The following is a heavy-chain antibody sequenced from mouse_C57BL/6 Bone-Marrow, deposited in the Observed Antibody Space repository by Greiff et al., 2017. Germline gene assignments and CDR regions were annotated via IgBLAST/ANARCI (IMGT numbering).Heavy chain of an antibody. Sequence: VQLQESDAELVKPGASVKISCKVSGYTFTDHTIHWMKQRPEQGLEWIGYIYPRDGSTKYNEKFKGKATLTADKSSSTAYMQLNSLTSEDSAVYFCARDYYGSTWYFDVWGTGTTVTVSS. V-gene: IGHV1-78*01. CDR3: ARDYYGSTWYFDV. D-gene: IGHD1-1*01. CDR1: GYTFTDHT. CDR2: IYPRDGST. J-gene: IGHJ1*03.